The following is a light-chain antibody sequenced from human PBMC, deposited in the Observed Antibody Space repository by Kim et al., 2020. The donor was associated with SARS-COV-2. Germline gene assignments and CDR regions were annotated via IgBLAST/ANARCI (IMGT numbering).Light chain of an antibody. Sequence: LSPGERATLACRASQSVSNYLAWYQQKPGQAPRLLIYDASNRVTGIPARFSGSGSGTDFTLTISSLEPEDFAIYYCQQRSNWPPLTFGGGTKVEIK. CDR2: DAS. CDR1: QSVSNY. V-gene: IGKV3-11*01. J-gene: IGKJ4*01. CDR3: QQRSNWPPLT.